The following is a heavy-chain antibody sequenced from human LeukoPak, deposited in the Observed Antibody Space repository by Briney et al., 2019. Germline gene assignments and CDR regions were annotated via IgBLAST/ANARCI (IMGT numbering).Heavy chain of an antibody. CDR3: AREHTPYGSGCTAAY. J-gene: IGHJ4*02. CDR2: ISPSSSTM. D-gene: IGHD6-19*01. Sequence: PGGSLRLSCAASRFTFSSYGMNWVRQAPGKGLEWVSYISPSSSTMYYADSGKGRFTISRDNAKNSLYLQMNSLRAEDTAVYYCAREHTPYGSGCTAAYWGQGTLVTVSS. CDR1: RFTFSSYG. V-gene: IGHV3-48*01.